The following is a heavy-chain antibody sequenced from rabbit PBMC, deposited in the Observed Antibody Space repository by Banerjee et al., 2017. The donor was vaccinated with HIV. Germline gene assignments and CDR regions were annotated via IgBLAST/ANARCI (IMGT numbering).Heavy chain of an antibody. CDR1: GFSLNIYE. J-gene: IGHJ4*01. V-gene: IGHV1S40*01. D-gene: IGHD1-1*01. Sequence: QSLEESGGDLVKPGASLTLTCTASGFSLNIYEMCWVRQAPGKGLEWIGCMYAFSSGNTWYASWAKGRFTISKSSSPTVTLQMTSLTAADTATYSCASDRDTCTVYYFYLWGPGTLVTV. CDR3: ASDRDTCTVYYFYL. CDR2: MYAFSSGNT.